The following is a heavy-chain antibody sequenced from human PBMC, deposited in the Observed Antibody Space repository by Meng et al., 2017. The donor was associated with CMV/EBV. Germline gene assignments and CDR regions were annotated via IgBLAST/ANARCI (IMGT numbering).Heavy chain of an antibody. CDR2: INHRGST. CDR3: ARGSLSVSAVDY. V-gene: IGHV4-34*01. CDR1: GGSFSGYD. D-gene: IGHD6-19*01. Sequence: SETLSLTCAVYGGSFSGYDWTWIRQSPGKGLEWIGEINHRGSTNYNPSLKSRLTISLDTSKNQFSLKLKSVTAADTAVYYCARGSLSVSAVDYWGQGTLVTVSS. J-gene: IGHJ4*02.